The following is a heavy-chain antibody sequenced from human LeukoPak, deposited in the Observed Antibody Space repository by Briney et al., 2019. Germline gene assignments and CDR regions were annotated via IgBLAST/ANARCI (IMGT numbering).Heavy chain of an antibody. V-gene: IGHV3-21*01. CDR1: GFTFSSYS. CDR2: ISSSSSYI. D-gene: IGHD1-26*01. Sequence: PGGSLRLSCAASGFTFSSYSMNWVRQAPGKGLEWVSSISSSSSYIYYADSVKGRFTISRDNSKNTLYLQMNSLRAEDTAVYYCARDEVGAYYFDYWGQGTLVTVSS. CDR3: ARDEVGAYYFDY. J-gene: IGHJ4*02.